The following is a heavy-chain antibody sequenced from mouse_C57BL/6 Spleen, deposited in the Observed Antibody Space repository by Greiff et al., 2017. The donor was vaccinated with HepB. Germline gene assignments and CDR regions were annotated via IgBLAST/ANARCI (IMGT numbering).Heavy chain of an antibody. V-gene: IGHV1-42*01. CDR1: GYSFTGYY. J-gene: IGHJ4*01. Sequence: VHVKQSGPELVKPGASVKISCKASGYSFTGYYMNWVKQSPEKSLEWIGEINPSTGGTTYNQKFKAKATLTVDKSSSTAYMQLKSLTSEDSAVYYCAREPPSYAMDYWGQGTSVTVSS. CDR3: AREPPSYAMDY. CDR2: INPSTGGT. D-gene: IGHD3-1*01.